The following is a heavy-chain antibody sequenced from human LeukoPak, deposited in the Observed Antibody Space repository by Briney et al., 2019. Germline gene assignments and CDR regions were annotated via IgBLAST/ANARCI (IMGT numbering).Heavy chain of an antibody. CDR2: ISWNSGSI. V-gene: IGHV3-9*01. Sequence: PGRSPRLSCAASGFTFDDYAMHWVRQAPGKGLEWVSGISWNSGSIGYADSVKGRFTISRDNAKNSLYLQMNSLRAEDTALYYCAKAIKGNAFDIWGQGTMVTVSS. CDR1: GFTFDDYA. D-gene: IGHD5-24*01. CDR3: AKAIKGNAFDI. J-gene: IGHJ3*02.